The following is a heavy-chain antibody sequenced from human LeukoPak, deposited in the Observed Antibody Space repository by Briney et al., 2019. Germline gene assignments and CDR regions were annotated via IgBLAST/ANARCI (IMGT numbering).Heavy chain of an antibody. V-gene: IGHV1-69*06. CDR3: ARDQRIAAAGTLGYYYYYMDV. CDR1: GGTFSSYA. J-gene: IGHJ6*03. Sequence: ASVKVSCKASGGTFSSYAISWVRQAPGQGLEWMGGIIPIFGTANYAQKFQGRVTITADKSTSTAYMELSSLRSEDTAVYYCARDQRIAAAGTLGYYYYYMDVWGKGTTVTVSS. CDR2: IIPIFGTA. D-gene: IGHD6-13*01.